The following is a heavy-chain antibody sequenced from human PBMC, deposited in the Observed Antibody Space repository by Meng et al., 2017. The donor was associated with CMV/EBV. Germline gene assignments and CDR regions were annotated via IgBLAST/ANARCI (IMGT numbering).Heavy chain of an antibody. CDR1: GFTFSSYA. CDR2: ISGSGGST. D-gene: IGHD3-3*01. Sequence: GESLKISCAASGFTFSSYAMSWVRQAPGKGLEWVSAISGSGGSTYYADSVKGRFTISRDNSKNTLYLQMNSLRAEDTAVYYCAKGLLRFLEWFYFDYWGQGTLVPSPQ. V-gene: IGHV3-23*01. CDR3: AKGLLRFLEWFYFDY. J-gene: IGHJ4*02.